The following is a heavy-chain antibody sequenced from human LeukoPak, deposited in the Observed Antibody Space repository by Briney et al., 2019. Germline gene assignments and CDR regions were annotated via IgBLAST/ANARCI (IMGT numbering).Heavy chain of an antibody. Sequence: SETLSLTCTVSGGSISSSSYYWGWIRQPPGKGLEWIGSIYYSGSTYYNPSLKSRVTISVDTSKNQFSLKLSSVTAADTAVYYCARDPESPTYYDIFGGFDYWGQGTLVTVSS. CDR3: ARDPESPTYYDIFGGFDY. V-gene: IGHV4-39*07. J-gene: IGHJ4*02. CDR2: IYYSGST. D-gene: IGHD3-9*01. CDR1: GGSISSSSYY.